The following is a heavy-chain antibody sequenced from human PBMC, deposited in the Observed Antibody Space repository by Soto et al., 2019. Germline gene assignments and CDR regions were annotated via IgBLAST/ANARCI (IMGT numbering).Heavy chain of an antibody. J-gene: IGHJ3*02. D-gene: IGHD6-6*01. CDR1: GFTFSSYG. CDR3: ARESSEDDAFDI. Sequence: QVQLVESGGGVVQPGRSLRLSCAASGFTFSSYGMHWVRQAPGKGLEWVAVIWYDGSNKYYADSVKGRFTISRDNSKNTLYLQMNSLRAEDTAVYYCARESSEDDAFDIWGQGTMVTVSS. V-gene: IGHV3-33*01. CDR2: IWYDGSNK.